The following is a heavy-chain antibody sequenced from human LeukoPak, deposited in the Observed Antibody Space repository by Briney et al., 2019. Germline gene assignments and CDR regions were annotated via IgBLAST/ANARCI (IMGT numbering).Heavy chain of an antibody. Sequence: GASVKVSYKASGYTFTSYGISWVRQAPGQGLEWMGWISAYNGDTNYAQKLQGRVTMNTDTSTSTAYMELRSLRSDDTAVYYCARTPAYDFWSGYVEGTLDAFDIWGQGTMVTVSS. CDR1: GYTFTSYG. V-gene: IGHV1-18*01. J-gene: IGHJ3*02. CDR2: ISAYNGDT. D-gene: IGHD3-3*01. CDR3: ARTPAYDFWSGYVEGTLDAFDI.